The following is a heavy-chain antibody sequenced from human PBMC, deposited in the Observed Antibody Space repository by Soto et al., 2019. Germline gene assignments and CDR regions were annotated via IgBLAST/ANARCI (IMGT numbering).Heavy chain of an antibody. CDR2: IFYSGST. J-gene: IGHJ5*02. D-gene: IGHD6-19*01. CDR1: GGSLSSSNW. V-gene: IGHV4-30-4*01. Sequence: SETLSLTCAVSGGSLSSSNWWSWIRQPPGKGLEWIGYIFYSGSTSYNPSLESRVTISLDTSKNQCSLKLSSVTAADTAVYYCASARAVACTFKFDPWGQGSLVTVSS. CDR3: ASARAVACTFKFDP.